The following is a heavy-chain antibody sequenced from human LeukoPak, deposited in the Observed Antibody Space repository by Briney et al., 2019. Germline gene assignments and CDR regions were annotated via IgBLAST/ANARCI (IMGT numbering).Heavy chain of an antibody. CDR1: GGTFSSYA. V-gene: IGHV1-69*05. CDR2: IIPIFGTA. D-gene: IGHD2-21*02. CDR3: ARSPLAYRGGDCYSTFDY. Sequence: VKVSCKASGGTFSSYAISWVRQAPGQGLEWMGGIIPIFGTANYAQKFQGRVTITTDESTSTAYMELSSLRSEDTAVYYCARSPLAYRGGDCYSTFDYWGREPWSPSPQ. J-gene: IGHJ4*02.